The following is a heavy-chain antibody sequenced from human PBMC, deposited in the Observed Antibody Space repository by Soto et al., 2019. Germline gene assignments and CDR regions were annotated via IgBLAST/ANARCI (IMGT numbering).Heavy chain of an antibody. J-gene: IGHJ6*02. V-gene: IGHV3-7*03. CDR3: ARGHYGMDV. CDR2: IREVGSEK. CDR1: ALAYNTSW. Sequence: GGPLGLSCTASALAYNTSWMTWVRQAPGKGLEWVANIREVGSEKYYADSVKGRFTISRDDAKKSVILQMNSLRVEDTAVYYCARGHYGMDVWGQGTTVTVSS.